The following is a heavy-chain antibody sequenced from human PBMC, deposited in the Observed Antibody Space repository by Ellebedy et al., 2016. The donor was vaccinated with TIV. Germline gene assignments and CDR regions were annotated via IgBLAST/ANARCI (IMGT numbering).Heavy chain of an antibody. D-gene: IGHD1-26*01. J-gene: IGHJ3*02. CDR1: GFTFTDYY. CDR3: ARHAEYSGSYGAFDI. Sequence: AASVKVSCKASGFTFTDYYLNWVRQAPGQGLEWVGRINVSTGATNYAQNFQCWVTMTRDKSISTAYLQWSSLKASDTAMYYCARHAEYSGSYGAFDIWGQGTMVTVSS. V-gene: IGHV1-2*04. CDR2: INVSTGAT.